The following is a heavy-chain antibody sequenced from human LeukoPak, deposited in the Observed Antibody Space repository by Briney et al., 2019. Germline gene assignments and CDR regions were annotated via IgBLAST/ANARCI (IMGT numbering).Heavy chain of an antibody. V-gene: IGHV3-33*01. Sequence: GRSLRLSCAPSLFTFSSYGMHWVRQAPGKGLEWVAVIWYAGSNKYYADSVKGRFTISRDNSKNTLYLQMNSLRAEDTAVYYCARDRDGYVWGSYPYWFDPWGQGTLVTVST. D-gene: IGHD3-16*01. J-gene: IGHJ5*02. CDR3: ARDRDGYVWGSYPYWFDP. CDR2: IWYAGSNK. CDR1: LFTFSSYG.